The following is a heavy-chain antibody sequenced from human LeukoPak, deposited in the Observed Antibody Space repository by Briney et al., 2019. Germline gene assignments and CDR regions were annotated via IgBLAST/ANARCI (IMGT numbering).Heavy chain of an antibody. CDR2: ISGSGGST. Sequence: GGSLRLSCAASGFTFSSYAMSWVRQAPGKGLEWVSAISGSGGSTYYADSVKGRSTISRDNSKNTLYLQMNSLRAEDTAVYYCAKDYLYYYDSSGYYSGYWGQGTLVTVSS. CDR3: AKDYLYYYDSSGYYSGY. CDR1: GFTFSSYA. D-gene: IGHD3-22*01. V-gene: IGHV3-23*01. J-gene: IGHJ4*02.